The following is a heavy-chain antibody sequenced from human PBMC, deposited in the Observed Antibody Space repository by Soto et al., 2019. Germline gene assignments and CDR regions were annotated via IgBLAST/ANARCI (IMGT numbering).Heavy chain of an antibody. CDR3: AHRGVSGGGPGLLTY. D-gene: IGHD3-10*01. CDR1: GFSLSTSGVG. CDR2: IYWDDDK. V-gene: IGHV2-5*02. J-gene: IGHJ4*02. Sequence: QITLKESGPTLVKPTQTLTLTCTFSGFSLSTSGVGVGWIRQPPGKALEWHALIYWDDDKRYSPSLKSRLTINKDTTKNQVVLTMTNMDPVDTATYYCAHRGVSGGGPGLLTYWGQGTLVTVSS.